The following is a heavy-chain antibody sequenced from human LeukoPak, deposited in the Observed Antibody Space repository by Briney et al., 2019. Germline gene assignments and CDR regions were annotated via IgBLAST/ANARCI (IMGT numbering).Heavy chain of an antibody. CDR3: AKETPTYSYGSRYFDY. CDR2: ISGSGGST. CDR1: GFTFSSYA. V-gene: IGHV3-23*01. Sequence: GGSLRLSCAASGFTFSSYAMSRVRQAPGKGLEWVSAISGSGGSTYYADSVKGRFTISRDNSKNTLYLQMNSLRAEDTAVYYCAKETPTYSYGSRYFDYWGQGTLVTVSS. J-gene: IGHJ4*02. D-gene: IGHD5-18*01.